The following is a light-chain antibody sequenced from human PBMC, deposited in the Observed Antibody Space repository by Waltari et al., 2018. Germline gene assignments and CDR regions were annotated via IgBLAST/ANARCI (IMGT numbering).Light chain of an antibody. Sequence: DIQMTQSPSSLSASVGARVTITCRASQSISSYLNWYQQKPGKAPKLLIYAASSLQSGVPSRFSGSGSGTDFTLTISSLQPEDFATYYCQQGYSTRTFGQGTKVEIK. V-gene: IGKV1-39*01. J-gene: IGKJ1*01. CDR1: QSISSY. CDR3: QQGYSTRT. CDR2: AAS.